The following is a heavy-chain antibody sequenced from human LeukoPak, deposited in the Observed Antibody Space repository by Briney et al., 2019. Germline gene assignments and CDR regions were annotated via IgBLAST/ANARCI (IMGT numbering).Heavy chain of an antibody. D-gene: IGHD5-24*01. CDR1: GYTFTSYA. J-gene: IGHJ4*02. CDR2: IIPSGGT. V-gene: IGHV1-2*02. Sequence: GASVKVSCKASGYTFTSYAMHWVRQAPGQGLEGMGWIIPSGGTNYPQKFQGRVAITRDTSITTAYMDLSRLTSDDTAVYYCARDRYGDGFAHFDYWGQGALVTVSS. CDR3: ARDRYGDGFAHFDY.